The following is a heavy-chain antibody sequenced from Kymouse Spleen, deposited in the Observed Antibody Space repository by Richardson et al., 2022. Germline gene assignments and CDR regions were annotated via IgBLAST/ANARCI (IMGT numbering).Heavy chain of an antibody. CDR2: ISGSGGST. J-gene: IGHJ4*02. V-gene: IGHV3-23*04. Sequence: EVQLVESGGGLVQPGGSLRLSCAASGFTFSSYAMSWVRQAPGKGLEWVSAISGSGGSTYYADSVKGRFTISRDNSKNTLYLQMNSLRAEDTAVYYCAKDRYCSSTSCHWGLDYWGQGTLVTVSS. D-gene: IGHD2-2*02. CDR3: AKDRYCSSTSCHWGLDY. CDR1: GFTFSSYA.